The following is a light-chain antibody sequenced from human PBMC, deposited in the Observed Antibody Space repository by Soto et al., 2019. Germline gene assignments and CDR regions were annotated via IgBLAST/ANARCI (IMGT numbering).Light chain of an antibody. CDR1: STDVGDSNY. V-gene: IGLV2-14*01. CDR2: EVT. J-gene: IGLJ2*01. Sequence: QSALTQPASVSESPGQSITISCTGTSTDVGDSNYVSWYQQHPGKAPKLLIYEVTNRPSGVSNRFSGSKSGNTASLTISGLQAEDEADYYCSSSAITSSLVVFGGGTKLTVL. CDR3: SSSAITSSLVV.